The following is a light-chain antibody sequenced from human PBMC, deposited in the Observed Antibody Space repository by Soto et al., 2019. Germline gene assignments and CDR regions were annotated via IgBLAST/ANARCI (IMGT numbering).Light chain of an antibody. Sequence: EIVMPQSPATLSVSPGAHVTLSCRASQSVPSRIAWYQQKPGQAPSLLIYGASTRATGVPDRFSGTGSGTEFTLTISSLKSEDYAVYYCQKYKSWPPITVGKGTRLEIK. CDR2: GAS. CDR1: QSVPSR. V-gene: IGKV3-15*01. J-gene: IGKJ5*01. CDR3: QKYKSWPPIT.